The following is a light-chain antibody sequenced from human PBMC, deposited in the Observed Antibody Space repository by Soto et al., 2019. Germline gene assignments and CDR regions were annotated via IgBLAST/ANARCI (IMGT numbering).Light chain of an antibody. V-gene: IGKV3-20*01. CDR2: GTS. CDR1: QSVSSNY. CDR3: QQYGNSPRYS. J-gene: IGKJ2*03. Sequence: EIVLTQSPGTLSLSLGERATLSCRASQSVSSNYLAWYQQKPGQAPRLLIYGTSSRATGIPDRFSGSGSGTDFTLTISRLEPEDFAVYYCQQYGNSPRYSFGQGTKLEIK.